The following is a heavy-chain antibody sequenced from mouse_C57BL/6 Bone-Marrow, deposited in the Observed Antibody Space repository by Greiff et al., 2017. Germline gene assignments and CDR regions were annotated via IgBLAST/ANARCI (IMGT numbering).Heavy chain of an antibody. Sequence: EVQRVESGPGFVKPSQSLSLPCSVTGYSITSGYYWNWIRQFPGNKLEWMGYISYDGSNNYNPSLKNRITIPRDTSKNQFFLKLNSVTTEHTATYYGANLWLRRWWYCDVWGTGTTVTVSS. V-gene: IGHV3-6*01. J-gene: IGHJ1*03. CDR1: GYSITSGYY. CDR2: ISYDGSN. D-gene: IGHD2-2*01. CDR3: ANLWLRRWWYCDV.